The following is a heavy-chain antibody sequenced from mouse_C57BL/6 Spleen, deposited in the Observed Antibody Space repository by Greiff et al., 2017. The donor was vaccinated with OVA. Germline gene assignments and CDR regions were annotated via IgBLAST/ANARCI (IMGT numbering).Heavy chain of an antibody. CDR3: ARDWGLRRVEDYAMDY. Sequence: EVQLQQSGPELVKPGASVKISCKASGYTFTDYYMNWVKQSHGKSLEWIGDINPNNGGTSYNQKFKGKATLTVDKSSSTAYMELRSLTSEDSAVYYCARDWGLRRVEDYAMDYWGQGTSVTVSS. D-gene: IGHD2-4*01. J-gene: IGHJ4*01. CDR2: INPNNGGT. CDR1: GYTFTDYY. V-gene: IGHV1-26*01.